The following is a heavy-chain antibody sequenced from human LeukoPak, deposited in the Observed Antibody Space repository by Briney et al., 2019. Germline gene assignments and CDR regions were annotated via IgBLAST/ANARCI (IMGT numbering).Heavy chain of an antibody. CDR3: TRVDYYYNGMDV. CDR2: INNDGGST. CDR1: GFAFSSYW. V-gene: IGHV3-74*01. Sequence: GGSLRLSCAASGFAFSSYWMHWVRHVPEKGLVWVSRINNDGGSTSYADPVKGRFTISRDNAKNTLFLQMNSLRAEDTGVYYCTRVDYYYNGMDVWGQGTTVTASS. J-gene: IGHJ6*02.